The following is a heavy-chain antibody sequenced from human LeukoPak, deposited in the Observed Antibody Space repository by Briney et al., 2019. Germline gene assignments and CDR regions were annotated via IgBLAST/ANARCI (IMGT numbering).Heavy chain of an antibody. J-gene: IGHJ2*01. D-gene: IGHD1-26*01. CDR1: GGSISNYF. CDR2: MSSSGSP. V-gene: IGHV4-59*01. Sequence: SETLSLTCTVSGGSISNYFWSWIRQPPGKGLEWIGYMSSSGSPNYNPSLKSRVTISVDTSNNQFSLKLISVTAADTAVYYCARRGSNSGSYSHFDLWGRGTLVTVSS. CDR3: ARRGSNSGSYSHFDL.